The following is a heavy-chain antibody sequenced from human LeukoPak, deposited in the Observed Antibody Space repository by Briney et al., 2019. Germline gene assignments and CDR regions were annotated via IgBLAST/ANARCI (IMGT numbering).Heavy chain of an antibody. CDR3: VRDPTAAASTDDWFDP. J-gene: IGHJ5*02. CDR1: GYTFTSSG. CDR2: ISAYNGDT. D-gene: IGHD6-13*01. Sequence: ASVKVSCKASGYTFTSSGISWVRQAPGQGLEWMGWISAYNGDTNSAQTLQGRVSMTTDTSTNTAYMELRSLRSDDTAVYYCVRDPTAAASTDDWFDPWGQGTLVTVSS. V-gene: IGHV1-18*01.